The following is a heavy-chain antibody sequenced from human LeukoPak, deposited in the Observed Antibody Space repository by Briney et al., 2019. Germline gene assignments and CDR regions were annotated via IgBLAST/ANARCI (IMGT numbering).Heavy chain of an antibody. Sequence: ASVKVSCKASGYTFTGYYMHWVRQAPGQGLEWMGWINPNSGGTNYAQKFQSRVTMTRDTSISTAYMELSRLRSDDTAVYYCARSLNYYDSSGYYLMTYFQHWGQGTLVTVSS. D-gene: IGHD3-22*01. V-gene: IGHV1-2*02. J-gene: IGHJ1*01. CDR1: GYTFTGYY. CDR2: INPNSGGT. CDR3: ARSLNYYDSSGYYLMTYFQH.